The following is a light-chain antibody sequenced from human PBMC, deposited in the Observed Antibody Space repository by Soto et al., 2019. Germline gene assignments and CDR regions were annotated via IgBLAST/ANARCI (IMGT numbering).Light chain of an antibody. Sequence: AIRMTQSPSSFSASTGDRVTITCRASQGISSYLAWYQQKPGKAPKLLIYAASTLQSGVPSRFSGSGSGTDFTLTISCLQSEDFANYYCQQYYSYPIINFGHRTRLEI. V-gene: IGKV1-8*01. J-gene: IGKJ5*01. CDR3: QQYYSYPIIN. CDR2: AAS. CDR1: QGISSY.